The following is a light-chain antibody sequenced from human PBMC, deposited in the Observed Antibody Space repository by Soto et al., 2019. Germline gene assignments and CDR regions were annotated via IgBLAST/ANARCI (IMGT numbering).Light chain of an antibody. Sequence: EIIMTQSPATLSVSPGERATLSCRASQSVTSNLAWYQQKPGQAPRLLIYAAYTRATGVPARFSGSGSGTEFTLTISSLQSEDFAVDYCQQYNNWPPWTFGQGTKVEIK. V-gene: IGKV3-15*01. J-gene: IGKJ1*01. CDR3: QQYNNWPPWT. CDR2: AAY. CDR1: QSVTSN.